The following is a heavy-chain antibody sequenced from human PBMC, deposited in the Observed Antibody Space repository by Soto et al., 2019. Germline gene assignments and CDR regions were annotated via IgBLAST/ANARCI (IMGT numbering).Heavy chain of an antibody. V-gene: IGHV3-21*01. Sequence: GGSLRLSCAASGFTFSSYSMNWVRQAPGKGLEWVSSISSSSSYIYYADSVKGRFTISRDNAKNSLYLQMNSLRAEDTAVYYCGSIGSNYYDSSGYYYYYGMDVWGQGTTVTVSS. J-gene: IGHJ6*02. CDR3: GSIGSNYYDSSGYYYYYGMDV. D-gene: IGHD3-22*01. CDR2: ISSSSSYI. CDR1: GFTFSSYS.